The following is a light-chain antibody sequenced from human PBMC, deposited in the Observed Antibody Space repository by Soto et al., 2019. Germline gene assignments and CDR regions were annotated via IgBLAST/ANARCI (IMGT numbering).Light chain of an antibody. Sequence: TQHPSAAGYPGPSGTISRKEKSSDVGGYNYVSWYQQHPGKTTKLMIYEVSKRPSGVPDRFSGSKSGNTASLTVSGLQAEDEADYYCNSYAGSNTLYVFGTGTKVTVL. J-gene: IGLJ1*01. V-gene: IGLV2-8*01. CDR2: EVS. CDR3: NSYAGSNTLYV. CDR1: SSDVGGYNY.